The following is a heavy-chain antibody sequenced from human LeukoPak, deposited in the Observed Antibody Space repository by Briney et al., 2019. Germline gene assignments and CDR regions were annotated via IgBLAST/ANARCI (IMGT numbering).Heavy chain of an antibody. CDR3: ARESRDVETEGFDY. CDR1: GGSISSYY. J-gene: IGHJ4*02. CDR2: IYYSGST. Sequence: PSETLSLTCTVSGGSISSYYWSWIRQPSGKGLEWIGYIYYSGSTKYNPSLKSRVTISVDTSKNQFSLKLRSVPAADTAVYYCARESRDVETEGFDYWGQGTLVTVSS. D-gene: IGHD5-24*01. V-gene: IGHV4-59*01.